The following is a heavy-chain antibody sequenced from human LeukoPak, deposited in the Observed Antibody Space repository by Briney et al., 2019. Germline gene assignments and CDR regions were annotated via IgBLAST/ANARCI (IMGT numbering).Heavy chain of an antibody. Sequence: PGGSLRLSCAASGFTFSTYAMSWVRQSPGKGLEWVSSISGSGDFTFYAGSVMGRFTISRDNSKNTLFLQMNSLRAEDTAVYYCALLGRGQYYYMDVWGKGTTVTVSS. CDR1: GFTFSTYA. CDR2: ISGSGDFT. D-gene: IGHD3-16*01. J-gene: IGHJ6*03. CDR3: ALLGRGQYYYMDV. V-gene: IGHV3-23*01.